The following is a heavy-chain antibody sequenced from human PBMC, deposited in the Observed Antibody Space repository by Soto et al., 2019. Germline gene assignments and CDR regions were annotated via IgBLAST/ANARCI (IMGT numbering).Heavy chain of an antibody. CDR2: INHSGST. Sequence: QVQLQQWGAGLLKPSETLSLTCAVYGGSFSGYYWSWIRQPPGKGLEWMGEINHSGSTNYNPSLKSRVTISVDTSKNPSSLNLSSVTAADTAVYYCARGLDYDFWSGYYYYYGMDVWGQGTTVTVSS. CDR1: GGSFSGYY. V-gene: IGHV4-34*01. J-gene: IGHJ6*02. CDR3: ARGLDYDFWSGYYYYYGMDV. D-gene: IGHD3-3*01.